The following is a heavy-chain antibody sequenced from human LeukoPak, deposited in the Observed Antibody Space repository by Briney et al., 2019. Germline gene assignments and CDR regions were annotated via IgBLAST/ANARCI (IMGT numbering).Heavy chain of an antibody. CDR2: ISASGYNT. CDR1: GFTFDSYA. CDR3: AKDRYNWNYGGVDY. V-gene: IGHV3-23*01. D-gene: IGHD1-7*01. J-gene: IGHJ4*01. Sequence: PRRCLRLSCAASGFTFDSYAMSWVRQAPGKGLEWVSAISASGYNTYYADSVKGRLTISRDTSKNTLYLQMNSLGAEDTAIYYCAKDRYNWNYGGVDYWGHGTLVTVSS.